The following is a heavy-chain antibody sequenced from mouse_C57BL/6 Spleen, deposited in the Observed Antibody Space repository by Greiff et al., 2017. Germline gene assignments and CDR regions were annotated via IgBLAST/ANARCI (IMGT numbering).Heavy chain of an antibody. Sequence: VQLQQSVAELVRPGASVKLSCTASGFNIKNTYMHWVKQRPEQGLEWIGRIDPANGNTKYAPKFKGKATITADTASNTAYLQLSSLTSEDTAIYYCARYTTVVATGFDYWGQGTTLPVSS. V-gene: IGHV14-3*01. CDR3: ARYTTVVATGFDY. J-gene: IGHJ2*01. CDR2: IDPANGNT. CDR1: GFNIKNTY. D-gene: IGHD1-1*01.